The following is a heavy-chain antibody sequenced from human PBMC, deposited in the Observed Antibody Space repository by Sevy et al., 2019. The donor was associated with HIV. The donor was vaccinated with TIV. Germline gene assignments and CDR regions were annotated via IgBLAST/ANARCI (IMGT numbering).Heavy chain of an antibody. D-gene: IGHD1-26*01. CDR2: IYYSGST. CDR3: ARHPQYSNYYYYGMDV. J-gene: IGHJ6*02. CDR1: GGSISSYY. V-gene: IGHV4-59*08. Sequence: SETLSLTCTVSGGSISSYYWSWIRQPPGKGLEWIGYIYYSGSTNYNPSLKSRVTISVDTSKNQFSLKLSSVTAADTAGYYCARHPQYSNYYYYGMDVWGQGTTVTVSS.